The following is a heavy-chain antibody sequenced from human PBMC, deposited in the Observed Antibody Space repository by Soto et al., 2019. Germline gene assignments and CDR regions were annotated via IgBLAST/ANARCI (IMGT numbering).Heavy chain of an antibody. Sequence: QVVQSPAEVKEPGASVRVSCESSDYRFLVHGIRGVRQAPGQGHVWMGWINGDNGNRKLADRFRGRVTLTIDMARNTAYMDLRSLRPDDTGVYYCARDRGDGPWMIQSDGMAVCGQGTT. D-gene: IGHD5-18*01. J-gene: IGHJ6*02. CDR1: DYRFLVHG. V-gene: IGHV1-18*01. CDR3: ARDRGDGPWMIQSDGMAV. CDR2: INGDNGNR.